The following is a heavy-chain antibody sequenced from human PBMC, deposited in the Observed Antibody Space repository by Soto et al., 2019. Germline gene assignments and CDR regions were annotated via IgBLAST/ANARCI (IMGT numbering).Heavy chain of an antibody. D-gene: IGHD1-26*01. V-gene: IGHV3-30*18. J-gene: IGHJ6*02. CDR3: AKDRRYSGTYMDGFYHHGMDV. CDR2: VSYDGRNK. Sequence: QVQLVESGGGVVQPGRSLRLSCAASGFTFSNYGMHWVRLAPGKGLEWVAVVSYDGRNKYYADSVKGRFTISRDNSRNTLYVQMTSLRSEDTALYYCAKDRRYSGTYMDGFYHHGMDVWGQGTTVAVSS. CDR1: GFTFSNYG.